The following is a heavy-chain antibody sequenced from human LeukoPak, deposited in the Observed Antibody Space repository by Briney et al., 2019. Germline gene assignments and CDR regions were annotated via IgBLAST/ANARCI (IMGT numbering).Heavy chain of an antibody. CDR1: GFTVSSNY. J-gene: IGHJ4*02. D-gene: IGHD2-21*02. CDR2: IYSGGST. Sequence: PGGSLRLSCAASGFTVSSNYMSWVRQAPGKGLEWVSVIYSGGSTYYADSVKGRFTISRDNSKNTLYLQMNSLRAEDTAVYYCAKSSTSNCGGDCYSDYFDYWGQGTLVTVSS. CDR3: AKSSTSNCGGDCYSDYFDY. V-gene: IGHV3-53*01.